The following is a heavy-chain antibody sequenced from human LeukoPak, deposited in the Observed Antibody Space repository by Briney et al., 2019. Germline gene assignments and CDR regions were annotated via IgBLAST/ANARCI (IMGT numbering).Heavy chain of an antibody. CDR1: GFTFSGYA. CDR3: ARDSADVLLWFGEHSNWFDP. V-gene: IGHV3-30-3*01. CDR2: ISYDGSNK. Sequence: QPGRSLRLSCAASGFTFSGYAMHWVRQAPGKGLEWVAVISYDGSNKYYADSVKGRFTISRDNSKNTLYLQMNSLRAEDTDVYYCARDSADVLLWFGEHSNWFDPWGQGTLVTVSS. D-gene: IGHD3-10*01. J-gene: IGHJ5*02.